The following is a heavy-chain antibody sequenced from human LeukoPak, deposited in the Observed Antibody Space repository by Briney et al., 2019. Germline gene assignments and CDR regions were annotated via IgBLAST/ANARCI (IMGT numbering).Heavy chain of an antibody. CDR1: GYTFTSYG. CDR3: ARVVVVVPALSYHYYMDV. Sequence: ASVKVSCKASGYTFTSYGISWVRQAPGQGLEWMGWISAYNGNTNYAQKLQGRVTMTTDTSTSTAYMELRSLRSDDTAVYYCARVVVVVPALSYHYYMDVWGKGTTVTVSS. V-gene: IGHV1-18*01. J-gene: IGHJ6*03. CDR2: ISAYNGNT. D-gene: IGHD2-2*01.